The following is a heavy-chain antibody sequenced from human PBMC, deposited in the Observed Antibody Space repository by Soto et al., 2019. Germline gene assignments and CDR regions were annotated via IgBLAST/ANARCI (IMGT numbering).Heavy chain of an antibody. Sequence: EVQLVESGGGLVQPGRSLRLSCAASGFTFDDYAMHWVRQAPGKGLEWVSGISWNSGSIGYADSVKGRFTISRDNAKNSLYLQINSRRAADTAVYYCAKDGSREVAGPGARFDLWGRGTLVTVSS. CDR1: GFTFDDYA. CDR3: AKDGSREVAGPGARFDL. J-gene: IGHJ2*01. D-gene: IGHD6-19*01. CDR2: ISWNSGSI. V-gene: IGHV3-9*01.